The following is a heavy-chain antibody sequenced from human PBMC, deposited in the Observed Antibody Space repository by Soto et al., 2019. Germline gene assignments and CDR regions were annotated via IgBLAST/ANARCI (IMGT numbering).Heavy chain of an antibody. J-gene: IGHJ3*02. V-gene: IGHV3-73*01. CDR3: VSQLGELSSPRALYI. Sequence: EVQLVESGGGLVQPGGSLKLSCAASGFTVSGSAVHWVRQASGKGLEWVGRIRSKNNSYATAYAASVKGRFTISKDDSQNTAYFQMNIVRTEDTAVYNCVSQLGELSSPRALYIWGQGTMLPVPS. CDR1: GFTVSGSA. D-gene: IGHD3-16*02. CDR2: IRSKNNSYAT.